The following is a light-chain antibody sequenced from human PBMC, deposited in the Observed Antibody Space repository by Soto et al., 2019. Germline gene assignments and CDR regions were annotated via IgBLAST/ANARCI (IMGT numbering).Light chain of an antibody. CDR2: GAS. V-gene: IGKV3-15*01. Sequence: LVMTQSPATLSVSPGERATLSCRASQSVSSNLAWYQQKPGQAHRLLIYGASTRATGIPARFSGSGSGTEFTLTISSLQSEDFAVYYCQQYNNWAKTFGQGTRWIS. CDR1: QSVSSN. J-gene: IGKJ1*01. CDR3: QQYNNWAKT.